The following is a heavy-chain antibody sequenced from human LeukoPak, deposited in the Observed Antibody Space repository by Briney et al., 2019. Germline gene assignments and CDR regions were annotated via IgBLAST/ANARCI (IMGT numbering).Heavy chain of an antibody. CDR1: GFTFSNYW. V-gene: IGHV3-7*01. CDR2: IKQDGSEK. Sequence: GGSLRLSCAASGFTFSNYWMTWVRQAPGKGLEWVANIKQDGSEKYYVDSVKGRITISRDNAKNSLYLQMNSLRVEDTAVYYCAADELYRHGSDYWGQGTLATVSS. CDR3: AADELYRHGSDY. J-gene: IGHJ4*02. D-gene: IGHD5-18*01.